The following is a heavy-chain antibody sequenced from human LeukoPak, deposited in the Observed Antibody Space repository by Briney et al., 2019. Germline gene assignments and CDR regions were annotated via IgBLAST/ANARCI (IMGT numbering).Heavy chain of an antibody. CDR2: ISYDGSNK. V-gene: IGHV3-30-3*01. CDR1: GFTFSSYW. J-gene: IGHJ4*02. CDR3: AAPGGSSTGRFDY. Sequence: GGSLRLSCAASGFTFSSYWMHWVRQAPGKGLEWVAVISYDGSNKYYADSVKGRFTISRDNSKNTLYLQMNSLRAEDTAVYYCAAPGGSSTGRFDYWGQGTLVTVSS. D-gene: IGHD6-13*01.